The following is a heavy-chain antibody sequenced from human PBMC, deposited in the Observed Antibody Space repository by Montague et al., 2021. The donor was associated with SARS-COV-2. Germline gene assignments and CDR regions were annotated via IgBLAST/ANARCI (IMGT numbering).Heavy chain of an antibody. CDR3: ARGWGGTYSDDAFDI. J-gene: IGHJ3*02. V-gene: IGHV4-30-2*01. D-gene: IGHD1-26*01. CDR1: GGSIRSGGYS. Sequence: TLSLTCSVSGGSIRSGGYSWSWIRQPPGKGLEWVGYFYHSGSIYYNPSLKSRVTISVDRSKNNFSLKLTSVTAADTAVYYCARGWGGTYSDDAFDIWGQGTMVTVSS. CDR2: FYHSGSI.